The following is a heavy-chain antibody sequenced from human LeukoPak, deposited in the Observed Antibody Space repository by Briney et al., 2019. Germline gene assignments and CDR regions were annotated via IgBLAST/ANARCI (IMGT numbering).Heavy chain of an antibody. J-gene: IGHJ6*03. Sequence: PSETLFLTCTVSGDSINSYYRTWIRQPAGKGLEWIGRIYSRGSTTYNSSLKRRVTMSVDTAKSQFSLRLTSVTAADTAIYYCARDRYYGSGYYYVDVWGKGTTVTV. CDR2: IYSRGST. D-gene: IGHD3-10*01. CDR3: ARDRYYGSGYYYVDV. CDR1: GDSINSYY. V-gene: IGHV4-4*07.